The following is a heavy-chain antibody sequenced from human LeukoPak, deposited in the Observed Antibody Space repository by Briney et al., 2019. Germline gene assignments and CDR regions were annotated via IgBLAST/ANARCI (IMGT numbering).Heavy chain of an antibody. CDR2: ISSSSSTI. Sequence: PGGSLRLSCAASGFTFSSYSMNWVRQAPGKGLEWVSYISSSSSTIYYADSVKGRFTISRDNAKNSLYLQMNSLRAEDTAVYYCARGAGISNVDYWGQGTLVTVSS. V-gene: IGHV3-48*01. CDR1: GFTFSSYS. J-gene: IGHJ4*02. D-gene: IGHD3-10*01. CDR3: ARGAGISNVDY.